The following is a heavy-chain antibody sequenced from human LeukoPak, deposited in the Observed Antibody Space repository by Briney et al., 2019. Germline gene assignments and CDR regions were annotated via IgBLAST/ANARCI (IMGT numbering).Heavy chain of an antibody. CDR2: INPNSGGT. Sequence: ASVKVSCKASGYTFTGYYMHWVRQAPGQGLEWMGRINPNSGGTNYAQKFQGRVTMTRDTSISTAYMELSRLRSDDTAVCYCARARWRYSYVGGDYMDVWGKGTTVTVSS. D-gene: IGHD5-18*01. CDR3: ARARWRYSYVGGDYMDV. V-gene: IGHV1-2*06. J-gene: IGHJ6*03. CDR1: GYTFTGYY.